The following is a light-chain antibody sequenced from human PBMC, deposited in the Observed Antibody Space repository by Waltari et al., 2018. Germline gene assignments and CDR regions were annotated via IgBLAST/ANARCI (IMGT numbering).Light chain of an antibody. CDR3: MQTKQFPWT. V-gene: IGKV2D-29*01. CDR2: EIS. Sequence: DIVMTQTPVSLSVTPGQSASISCKSSQSLLYTDGKTYFYWYLQKAGQPPQLLIDEISKRFSGGPDRFSGSGSGTDFTLKISRVEAEYVGVYYCMQTKQFPWTLGQGTKVEVK. J-gene: IGKJ1*01. CDR1: QSLLYTDGKTY.